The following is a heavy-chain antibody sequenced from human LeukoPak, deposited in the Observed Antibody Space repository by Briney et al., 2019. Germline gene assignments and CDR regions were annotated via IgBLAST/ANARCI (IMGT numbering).Heavy chain of an antibody. J-gene: IGHJ4*02. Sequence: PGRSLRLSCAASGFTFSSYGMHWVRQAPGKGLEWVAVIWYDGSNKYYADSVKGRFTISRDNSKNTLYLQMNSLRAEDTAVYYCARDLVGSGWYLSLDYWGQGTLVTVSS. CDR2: IWYDGSNK. D-gene: IGHD6-19*01. CDR1: GFTFSSYG. CDR3: ARDLVGSGWYLSLDY. V-gene: IGHV3-33*01.